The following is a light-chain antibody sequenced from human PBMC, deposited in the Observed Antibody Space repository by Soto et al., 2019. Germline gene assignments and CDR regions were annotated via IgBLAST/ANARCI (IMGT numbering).Light chain of an antibody. CDR1: QSVSSN. V-gene: IGKV3D-15*01. J-gene: IGKJ5*01. CDR3: QQYNNWPPIT. Sequence: EIVMTQSPATLSVSPGERATLSCRARQSVSSNLAWYQQKPGQAPRLLIYGASTRASGIPARVSGSGSGTEFTLTISSLQSEDFAVYYCQQYNNWPPITFGQGTRLEIK. CDR2: GAS.